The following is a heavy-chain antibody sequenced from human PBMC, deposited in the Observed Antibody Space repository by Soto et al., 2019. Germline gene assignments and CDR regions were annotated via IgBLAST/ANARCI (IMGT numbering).Heavy chain of an antibody. D-gene: IGHD3-10*01. J-gene: IGHJ5*02. Sequence: PGESLKISCKASGDSFTSHWIGWVRQMPGKGLEWMGIIYPGDSDTRYRPSFQGQVTISADRSISTVYLQWSSLKASDTAMYYCARGAHYFASRSYGPFDPWGQGTLVTVSS. CDR2: IYPGDSDT. CDR1: GDSFTSHW. V-gene: IGHV5-51*01. CDR3: ARGAHYFASRSYGPFDP.